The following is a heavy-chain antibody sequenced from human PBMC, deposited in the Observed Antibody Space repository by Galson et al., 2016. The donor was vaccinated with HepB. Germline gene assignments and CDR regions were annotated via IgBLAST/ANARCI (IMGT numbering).Heavy chain of an antibody. CDR2: IYPGHSDT. J-gene: IGHJ4*02. CDR1: GHSFTSYW. D-gene: IGHD6-19*01. V-gene: IGHV5-51*01. CDR3: ARHSISAWPADVDY. Sequence: QSGAEVKKPGESLKISCKGSGHSFTSYWIGWVRQMPGKGLEWMGIIYPGHSDTRYSPSFQGQVSISADKSISTAYLEWSSLKASDTAMYYCARHSISAWPADVDYWGQGTLVSVS.